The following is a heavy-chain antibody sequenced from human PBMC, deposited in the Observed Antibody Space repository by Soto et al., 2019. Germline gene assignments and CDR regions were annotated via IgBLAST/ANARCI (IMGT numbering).Heavy chain of an antibody. CDR1: GFTFSSYA. CDR2: ISGSGGST. J-gene: IGHJ6*02. CDR3: AKAPPTRYYYDSSGYPARYYYGMDV. D-gene: IGHD3-22*01. V-gene: IGHV3-23*01. Sequence: GGSLRLCCAASGFTFSSYAMSRVRQAPGKGLEWVSAISGSGGSTYYADSVKGRFTISRDNSKNTLYLQMNSLRAEDTAVYYCAKAPPTRYYYDSSGYPARYYYGMDVWGQGTTVTVSS.